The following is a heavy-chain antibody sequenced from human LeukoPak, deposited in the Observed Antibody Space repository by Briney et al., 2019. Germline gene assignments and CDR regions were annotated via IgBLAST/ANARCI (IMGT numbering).Heavy chain of an antibody. V-gene: IGHV5-51*01. Sequence: LGESLQISCQGSGSTFTSYWIGWVRQLPGKGLEWMAIIYPGDSDTRYSPSFQGQVTISADKSISTAYLQWSSLKASDTAMYYCARPYYYDAGQYYFHYWGQGTLVTVSS. CDR2: IYPGDSDT. D-gene: IGHD3-10*01. J-gene: IGHJ4*02. CDR1: GSTFTSYW. CDR3: ARPYYYDAGQYYFHY.